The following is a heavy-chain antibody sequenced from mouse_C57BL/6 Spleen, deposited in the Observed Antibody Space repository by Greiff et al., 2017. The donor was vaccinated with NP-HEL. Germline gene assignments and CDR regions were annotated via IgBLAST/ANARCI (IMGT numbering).Heavy chain of an antibody. CDR2: IYPGDGDT. CDR3: ARDSSGYHFDY. J-gene: IGHJ2*01. Sequence: VQLQQSGPELVKPGASVKISCKASGYAFSSSWMNWVKQRPGKGLEWIGRIYPGDGDTNYNGKFKGKATLTADKSSSTAYMQLSSLTSEDSAVYCCARDSSGYHFDYWGQGTTLTVSS. D-gene: IGHD3-2*02. CDR1: GYAFSSSW. V-gene: IGHV1-82*01.